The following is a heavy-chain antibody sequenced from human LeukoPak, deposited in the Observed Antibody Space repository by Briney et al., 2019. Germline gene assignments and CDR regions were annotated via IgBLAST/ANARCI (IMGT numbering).Heavy chain of an antibody. Sequence: NPGGSLRLSCAASGFTFSNYGMNWVRQAPGKGLEWVSAISGSGHNTYYADSVKGRFIISRDNAKDSLYLQMNSLRVEDTAVYYCLRGDRRDYWGQGTLVTVSS. CDR3: LRGDRRDY. CDR1: GFTFSNYG. V-gene: IGHV3-21*06. J-gene: IGHJ4*02. CDR2: ISGSGHNT.